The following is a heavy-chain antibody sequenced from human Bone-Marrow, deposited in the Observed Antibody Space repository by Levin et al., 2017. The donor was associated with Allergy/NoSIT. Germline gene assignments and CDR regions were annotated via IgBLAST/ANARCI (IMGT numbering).Heavy chain of an antibody. J-gene: IGHJ6*02. D-gene: IGHD6-13*01. CDR3: ARGAAVPNTPRGGMDV. V-gene: IGHV3-21*01. Sequence: GESLKISCTASGFNFSTYTMYWVRQAPGKGLEWVASIRSRSRYIHYADSVQGRFTLSRDDAKNSLSLQMKSLGGDDTAVYFCARGAAVPNTPRGGMDVWGQGTTVTVTS. CDR1: GFNFSTYT. CDR2: IRSRSRYI.